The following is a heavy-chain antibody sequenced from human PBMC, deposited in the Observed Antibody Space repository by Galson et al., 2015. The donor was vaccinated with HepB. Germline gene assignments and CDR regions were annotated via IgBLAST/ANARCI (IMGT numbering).Heavy chain of an antibody. Sequence: SLRLSCAASGFTFSRHGMHWVRQAPGKGLEWVALIWYDGSNQYYGDSVKGRFTIPRDNAKNTRYLQMNSLRVEDTAVYYCAREDPTVAVAVLDYWGQGTLVSISS. D-gene: IGHD2-2*01. CDR3: AREDPTVAVAVLDY. CDR2: IWYDGSNQ. CDR1: GFTFSRHG. J-gene: IGHJ4*02. V-gene: IGHV3-33*01.